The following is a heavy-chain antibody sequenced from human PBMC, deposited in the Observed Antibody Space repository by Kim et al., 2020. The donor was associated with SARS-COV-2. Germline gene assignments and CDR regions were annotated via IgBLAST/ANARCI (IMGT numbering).Heavy chain of an antibody. Sequence: NTKYSQKFQSRVTITRDTSASTAYMELSSLRSEDTAVYYCASVVATIDYWGQGTLVTVSS. CDR2: NT. CDR3: ASVVATIDY. V-gene: IGHV1-3*01. J-gene: IGHJ4*02. D-gene: IGHD5-12*01.